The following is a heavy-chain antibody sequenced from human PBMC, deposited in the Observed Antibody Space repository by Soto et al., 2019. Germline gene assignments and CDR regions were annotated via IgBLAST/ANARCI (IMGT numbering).Heavy chain of an antibody. CDR3: AKDLSGVTRPYGMDV. CDR1: GFDFNIYA. Sequence: GGSLRLSCAASGFDFNIYAMSWVRQAPGKGLEWVSSISDSGGFTFSADSVKGRFTISRDNSRNTLYLQMNSLRPEDTAIYYCAKDLSGVTRPYGMDVWGQGTTVTVSS. J-gene: IGHJ6*02. CDR2: ISDSGGFT. D-gene: IGHD3-10*01. V-gene: IGHV3-23*01.